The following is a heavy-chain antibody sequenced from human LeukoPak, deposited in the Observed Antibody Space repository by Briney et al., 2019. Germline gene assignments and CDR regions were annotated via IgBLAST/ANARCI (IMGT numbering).Heavy chain of an antibody. V-gene: IGHV4-38-2*02. CDR3: ARDGYTTAFDI. CDR1: GYSISSGYF. CDR2: IHHSGTT. J-gene: IGHJ3*02. Sequence: SETLSLTCTVSGYSISSGYFWGWIRQSPGKGLEWIGTIHHSGTTYYNPSLKSRVTISVDTSKNHFGLNLHSVTAADTAIYYCARDGYTTAFDIWGQGTMVTVSS. D-gene: IGHD5-24*01.